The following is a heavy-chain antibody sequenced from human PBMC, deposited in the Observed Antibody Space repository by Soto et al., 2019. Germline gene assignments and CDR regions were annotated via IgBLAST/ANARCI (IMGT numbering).Heavy chain of an antibody. D-gene: IGHD1-26*01. J-gene: IGHJ5*02. Sequence: QVQLQESGPGLVKPSQTLSLTCTVSGGSISSGGYYWSWIRRPPGKGLGWIGYIYHSGSTYYHPTLKNRVIISVDTSKDQGSQKLSSVTAADTAVYYCARRYYSNWFDPWGQGTLVTVSS. CDR3: ARRYYSNWFDP. CDR1: GGSISSGGYY. CDR2: IYHSGST. V-gene: IGHV4-31*03.